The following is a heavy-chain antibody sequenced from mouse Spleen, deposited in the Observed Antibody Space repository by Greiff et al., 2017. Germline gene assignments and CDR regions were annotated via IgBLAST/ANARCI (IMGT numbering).Heavy chain of an antibody. J-gene: IGHJ2*01. CDR2: IDPSGSKT. CDR3: ARGGISTGVHAYFDY. D-gene: IGHD2-1*01. CDR1: GYTFTSYW. V-gene: IGHV1-52*01. Sequence: VQLQQSGAELVRPGSSVKLSCKASGYTFTSYWIHWVKQRPVQGLEWIGKIDPSGSKTHYNQKFKGKATLTVDKSSSTAYMELSSLTSEDSAVYYCARGGISTGVHAYFDYWGQGTTVTVSS.